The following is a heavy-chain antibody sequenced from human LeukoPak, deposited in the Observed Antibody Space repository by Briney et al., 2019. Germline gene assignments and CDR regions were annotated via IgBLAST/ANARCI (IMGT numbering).Heavy chain of an antibody. Sequence: PSETLSLTCTVSGGSIRSSYYYWGWIRQPPGKGLEWIGSIYDSGSTYYNPSLKSRVTISVDTSKNQFSLKLSSVTAADTAVYYCASQGGAALWNSGYWGQGTLVTVSS. V-gene: IGHV4-39*07. CDR1: GGSIRSSYYY. J-gene: IGHJ4*02. CDR2: IYDSGST. CDR3: ASQGGAALWNSGY. D-gene: IGHD6-6*01.